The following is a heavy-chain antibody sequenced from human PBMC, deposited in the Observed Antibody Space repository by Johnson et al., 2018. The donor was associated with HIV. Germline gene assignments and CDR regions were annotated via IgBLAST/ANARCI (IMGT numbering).Heavy chain of an antibody. D-gene: IGHD3-22*01. Sequence: EVQLMESGGGLVQPGGSLRLSCAASGFTFSRYDMHWVRQVAGKGLEWVSAIGPAGDTYYPGSVKGRFTISRENAKNSLYLQMNSLRAGDTAVYFCARAGRLTYYYDSRGYSYDAFDIWGQGTMVTVSS. V-gene: IGHV3-13*01. CDR2: IGPAGDT. CDR1: GFTFSRYD. CDR3: ARAGRLTYYYDSRGYSYDAFDI. J-gene: IGHJ3*02.